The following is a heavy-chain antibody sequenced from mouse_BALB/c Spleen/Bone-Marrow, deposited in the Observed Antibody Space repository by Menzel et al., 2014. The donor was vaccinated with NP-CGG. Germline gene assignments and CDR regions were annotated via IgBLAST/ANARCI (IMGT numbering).Heavy chain of an antibody. CDR3: ARILLRSDAMDY. J-gene: IGHJ4*01. V-gene: IGHV3-8*02. CDR2: ISYSGST. Sequence: EVQLQQSGPSLMKPSQTLSLTCSVTGDSVTSGYWNWIRKFPGNKLEYMGYISYSGSTYYNPSLKSRISITRDTSKNQYYLQVNSVTTEDTATYYCARILLRSDAMDYWGQGTSVTVSS. CDR1: GDSVTSGY.